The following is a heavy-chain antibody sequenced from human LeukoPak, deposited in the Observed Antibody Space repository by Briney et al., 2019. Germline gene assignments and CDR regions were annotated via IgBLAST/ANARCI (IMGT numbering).Heavy chain of an antibody. J-gene: IGHJ5*02. CDR2: IYYSGST. CDR3: ARFYSNYELNWFDP. Sequence: SETLSLTCTVSGASISTTSYYWGWIRQPPGKGLEWIGNIYYSGSTYCNPSLKSRVTISVDTSKNQFSLKLSSVTAADTAVYYCARFYSNYELNWFDPWGQGTLVTVSS. V-gene: IGHV4-39*07. D-gene: IGHD4-11*01. CDR1: GASISTTSYY.